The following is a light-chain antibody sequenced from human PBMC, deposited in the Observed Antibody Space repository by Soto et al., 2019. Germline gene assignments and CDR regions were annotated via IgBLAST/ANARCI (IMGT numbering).Light chain of an antibody. J-gene: IGLJ1*01. CDR3: GSWDSSLSAYV. CDR1: SSNIGGNS. Sequence: QSVLTQPPSVSAAPGQKVTISCSGSSSNIGGNSVSWYQQLPGTSPKLLIYDDNKRPSGTPDRFSVSKSCTSATLGITGFQTGDEADYYCGSWDSSLSAYVYGTGTKVTVL. CDR2: DDN. V-gene: IGLV1-51*01.